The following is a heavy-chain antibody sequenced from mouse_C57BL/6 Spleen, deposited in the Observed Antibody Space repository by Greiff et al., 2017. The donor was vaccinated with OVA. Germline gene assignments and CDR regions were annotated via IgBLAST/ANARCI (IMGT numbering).Heavy chain of an antibody. V-gene: IGHV5-17*01. J-gene: IGHJ4*01. Sequence: DVKLVESGGGLVKPGGSLKLSCAASGFTFSDYGMHWVRQAPEKGLEWVAYISSGSSTIYYADTVKGRFTISRDNAKNTLFLQMTSLRSEDTAMYYCARREVAYYAMDYWGQGTSVTVSS. CDR3: ARREVAYYAMDY. CDR2: ISSGSSTI. D-gene: IGHD1-3*01. CDR1: GFTFSDYG.